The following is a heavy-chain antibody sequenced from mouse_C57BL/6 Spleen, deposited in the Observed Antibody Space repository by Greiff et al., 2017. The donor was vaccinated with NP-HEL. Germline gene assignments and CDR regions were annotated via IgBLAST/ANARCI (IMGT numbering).Heavy chain of an antibody. V-gene: IGHV1-64*01. CDR3: ARSGGNYPYYFDY. CDR2: IHPNSGST. CDR1: GYTFTSYW. D-gene: IGHD2-1*01. J-gene: IGHJ2*01. Sequence: QVQLQQPGAELVKPGASVKLSCTASGYTFTSYWMHWVKQRPGQGLEWIGMIHPNSGSTNYNEKFKSKATLTVDKSSSTAYMQLSSLTSEDSAVYDCARSGGNYPYYFDYWGQGNTLTVAA.